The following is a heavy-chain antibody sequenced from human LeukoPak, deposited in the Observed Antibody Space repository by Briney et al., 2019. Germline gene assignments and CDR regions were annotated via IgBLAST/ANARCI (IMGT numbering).Heavy chain of an antibody. D-gene: IGHD5-24*01. J-gene: IGHJ4*02. CDR1: GVTFSGSG. CDR3: ARDGDGYNYKLDY. CDR2: IRSKANSYAT. Sequence: GGSLRLSCAASGVTFSGSGVHWVRQASGKGLEWVGRIRSKANSYATAFPASVKGRFTISRDDSKNTAYLQMNSLRAEGTAVYYCARDGDGYNYKLDYWGQGTLVTVSS. V-gene: IGHV3-73*01.